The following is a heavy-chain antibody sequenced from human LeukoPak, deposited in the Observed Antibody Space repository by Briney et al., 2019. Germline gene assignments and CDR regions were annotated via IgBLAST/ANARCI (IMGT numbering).Heavy chain of an antibody. Sequence: PGGSLRLSCAASGFTFSSYEMNWVRQAPGKGLEWVSAISGSGGSTYYADSVKGRFTISRDNSKNTLYLQMNSLRAEDTAVYYCAKVLVPSGYPSHYGMDVWGQGTTVTVSS. D-gene: IGHD5-12*01. CDR3: AKVLVPSGYPSHYGMDV. J-gene: IGHJ6*02. CDR1: GFTFSSYE. CDR2: ISGSGGST. V-gene: IGHV3-23*01.